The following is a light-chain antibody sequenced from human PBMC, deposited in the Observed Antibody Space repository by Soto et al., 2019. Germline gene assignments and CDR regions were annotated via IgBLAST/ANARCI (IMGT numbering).Light chain of an antibody. J-gene: IGLJ2*01. CDR1: SRDVGGYNY. CDR3: SSYAGSSNVV. CDR2: EVS. V-gene: IGLV2-8*01. Sequence: QAVVTQPPSASGSPGQSVTISYTGTSRDVGGYNYVSWYQQHPGKAPKLMIYEVSKRPSGVPDRFSASKSGNTASLTVSGLLAEDEADYHCSSYAGSSNVVFGGGTKLTVL.